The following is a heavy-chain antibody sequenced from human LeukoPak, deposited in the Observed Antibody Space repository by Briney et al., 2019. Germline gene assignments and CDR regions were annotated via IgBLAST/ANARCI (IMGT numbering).Heavy chain of an antibody. D-gene: IGHD5-12*01. CDR3: ARDHGPYSGYDLGAFDI. J-gene: IGHJ3*02. CDR1: GGSVSSGSYY. CDR2: IYYSGST. Sequence: SETLSLTCTVSGGSVSSGSYYWSWIRQPPGKGLEWIGYIYYSGSTNYNPSLKSRVTISVDTSKNQFSLKLSSVTAADTAVYYCARDHGPYSGYDLGAFDIWGQGTMVTVSS. V-gene: IGHV4-61*01.